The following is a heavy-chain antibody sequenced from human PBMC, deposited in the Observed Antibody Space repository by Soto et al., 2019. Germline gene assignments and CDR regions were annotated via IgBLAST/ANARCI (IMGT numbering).Heavy chain of an antibody. D-gene: IGHD3-10*01. CDR1: GFIFKMYW. J-gene: IGHJ4*02. CDR3: TRGPRPISTGTGAY. CDR2: IYNDGTYS. V-gene: IGHV3-74*01. Sequence: PGGPLRLSCAASGFIFKMYWMHWVRQSPGKGLVWISRIYNDGTYSDYADSVRGRFTISRDNVNDTLYLQMNNLRAGDSGLYYCTRGPRPISTGTGAYWGQGTQVPSPQ.